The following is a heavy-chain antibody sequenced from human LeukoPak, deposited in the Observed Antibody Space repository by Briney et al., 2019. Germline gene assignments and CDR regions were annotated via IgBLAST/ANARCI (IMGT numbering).Heavy chain of an antibody. CDR1: GFTFSSYW. CDR2: INSDGSST. D-gene: IGHD5-18*01. Sequence: PGGSLRLSCAASGFTFSSYWMYWVRQAPGKGLVWVSRINSDGSSTSYADSVKGRFTISRANAKNTLYLQMNSLRAEDTAVYYCARINREPGYSSDYWGQGTLVTVSS. J-gene: IGHJ4*02. CDR3: ARINREPGYSSDY. V-gene: IGHV3-74*01.